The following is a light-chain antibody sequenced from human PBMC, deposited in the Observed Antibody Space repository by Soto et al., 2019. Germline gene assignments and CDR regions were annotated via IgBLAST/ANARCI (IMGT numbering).Light chain of an antibody. CDR1: QSIVTY. CDR3: QQSYSTWWT. V-gene: IGKV1-39*01. J-gene: IGKJ1*01. Sequence: IQMTQSPSSLSASVGDRVTITCRASQSIVTYVNWYQQKPGKAPKLLVYAASNLQGGVPSRFSGSGSGTDFTLTISSLQPEDFATYYCQQSYSTWWTFGQGTKV. CDR2: AAS.